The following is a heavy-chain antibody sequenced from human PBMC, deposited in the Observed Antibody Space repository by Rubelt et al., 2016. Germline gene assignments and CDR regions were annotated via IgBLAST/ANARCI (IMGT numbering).Heavy chain of an antibody. CDR1: YG. CDR2: ISWNSGSI. V-gene: IGHV3-9*01. CDR3: ARGGDSDY. J-gene: IGHJ4*02. Sequence: YGMHWVRQAPGKGLEWVSGISWNSGSIGYADSVKGRFTISRDNAKNSLYLQMNSLRAEDTAVYYCARGGDSDYWGQGTLVTVSS.